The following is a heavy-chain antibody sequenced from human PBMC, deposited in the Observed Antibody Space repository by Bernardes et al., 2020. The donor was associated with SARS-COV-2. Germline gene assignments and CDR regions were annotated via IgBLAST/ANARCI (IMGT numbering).Heavy chain of an antibody. CDR1: GGSISSANW. V-gene: IGHV4-4*02. Sequence: SEPLSLTCTVSGGSISSANWWSCVRQPPGKGLEWIGEIFHIGNTKYNPSLEGRVTISLDKSKNQFSLKLKSLTAADTAVYYCARSAGMDVWGQGTMVTVSS. CDR2: IFHIGNT. J-gene: IGHJ6*02. CDR3: ARSAGMDV.